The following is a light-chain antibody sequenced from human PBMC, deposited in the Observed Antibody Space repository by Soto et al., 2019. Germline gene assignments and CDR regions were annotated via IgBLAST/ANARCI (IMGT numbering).Light chain of an antibody. CDR2: SAS. J-gene: IGKJ2*01. Sequence: DIQMTQSPSSLSASVGDRVTITCRASESISNYLNWYQHKPGKAPNLRFYSASTLQSGVPSRFSGSGSGTDFTFAISSLQPEDFATYDFQPSASMLMYTFGQVNKLEI. CDR3: QPSASMLMYT. CDR1: ESISNY. V-gene: IGKV1-39*01.